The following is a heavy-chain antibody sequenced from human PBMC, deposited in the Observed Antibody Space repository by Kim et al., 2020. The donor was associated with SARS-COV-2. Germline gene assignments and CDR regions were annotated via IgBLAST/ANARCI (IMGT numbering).Heavy chain of an antibody. V-gene: IGHV3-23*01. D-gene: IGHD2-21*01. CDR3: AKMVIMDGYNYFYYYAMDV. J-gene: IGHJ6*02. CDR2: ISGGAVNK. Sequence: GGSLRLSCEASGFTFDTYAMSWVRQAPGKGLEWVSVISGGAVNKFYADSVRGRFTISRDNSKNTLYLQMNSLRDEDTALSYCAKMVIMDGYNYFYYYAMDVWGQGTTVTVSS. CDR1: GFTFDTYA.